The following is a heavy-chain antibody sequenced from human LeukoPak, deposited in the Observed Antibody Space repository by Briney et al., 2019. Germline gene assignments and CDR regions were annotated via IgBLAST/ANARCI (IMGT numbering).Heavy chain of an antibody. CDR2: INWNGVKT. CDR3: ARVKLCSSCDYYYYPLDV. J-gene: IGHJ6*02. D-gene: IGHD6-13*01. Sequence: PGGSLRLSCAASGFTFDDYGMSWVRQVPGKGLEWASGINWNGVKTGYAGSVKGRFTISRDNAKNSLYLQMSSLKAEDTALYHRARVKLCSSCDYYYYPLDVWGQGTTVTVS. V-gene: IGHV3-20*01. CDR1: GFTFDDYG.